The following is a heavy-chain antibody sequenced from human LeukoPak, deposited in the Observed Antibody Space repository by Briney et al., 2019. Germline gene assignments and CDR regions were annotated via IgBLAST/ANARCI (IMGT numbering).Heavy chain of an antibody. J-gene: IGHJ4*02. Sequence: PGGSLRLSCAASGFTFSSYAMSWVRQAPGKGLEWVSAISGSGGSTYYADSVKGRFTISRDNSKNTLYLQMNSLRAEDTAVYYCAKDIVKRGIVGASADYWGQGTLVTVSS. D-gene: IGHD1-26*01. CDR3: AKDIVKRGIVGASADY. V-gene: IGHV3-23*01. CDR2: ISGSGGST. CDR1: GFTFSSYA.